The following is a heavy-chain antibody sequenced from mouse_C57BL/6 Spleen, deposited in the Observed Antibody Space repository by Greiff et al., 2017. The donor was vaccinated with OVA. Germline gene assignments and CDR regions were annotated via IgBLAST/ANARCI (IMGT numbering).Heavy chain of an antibody. J-gene: IGHJ1*03. CDR2: INPYNGGT. D-gene: IGHD2-3*01. CDR1: GYTFTDYY. V-gene: IGHV1-19*01. Sequence: VQLQQSGPVLVKPGASVKMSCKASGYTFTDYYMNWVKQSHGKSLEWIGVINPYNGGTSYNQKFKGKATLTVDKSSSPAYMELNSLTSEDSAVYYCANYGGYYPNWYFDVWGTGTTVTVSS. CDR3: ANYGGYYPNWYFDV.